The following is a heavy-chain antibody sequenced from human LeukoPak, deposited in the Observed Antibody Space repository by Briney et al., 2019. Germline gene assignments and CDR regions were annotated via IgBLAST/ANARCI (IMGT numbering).Heavy chain of an antibody. CDR1: GGSISSSTYY. V-gene: IGHV4-39*07. Sequence: PSETLSLTCTVSGGSISSSTYYWGWIRQPPGKGLEWIGTISYSGSTYYKPSLKSRVTISVDTSKNQFSLKLSSVTAADTAVYYCARDAGEGEGVVAAILRNWFDPWGQGTLVTVSS. J-gene: IGHJ5*02. CDR2: ISYSGST. CDR3: ARDAGEGEGVVAAILRNWFDP. D-gene: IGHD2-15*01.